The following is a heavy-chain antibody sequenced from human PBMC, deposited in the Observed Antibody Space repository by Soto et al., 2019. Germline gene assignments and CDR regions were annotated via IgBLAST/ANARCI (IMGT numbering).Heavy chain of an antibody. V-gene: IGHV3-23*01. D-gene: IGHD3-10*01. J-gene: IGHJ4*02. Sequence: EVQLLESGGGLVQPGGSLRLSCAASGFTFGSYAMSWVRQAPGKGLXWVSLISGTGDSSEYANSVKGRFTISRDYSKTTVFLQMNSLRAEDTAVYFCAKDNGNYGSGSFSHWGQGTLVTVSS. CDR3: AKDNGNYGSGSFSH. CDR1: GFTFGSYA. CDR2: ISGTGDSS.